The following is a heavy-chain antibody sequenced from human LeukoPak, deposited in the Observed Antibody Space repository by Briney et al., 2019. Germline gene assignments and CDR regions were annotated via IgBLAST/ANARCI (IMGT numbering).Heavy chain of an antibody. D-gene: IGHD3-9*01. V-gene: IGHV5-51*01. Sequence: GEPLKIPCKTSGYSFTTYWIGWFRQMPGRGLEFMGITNIGDSHLKYSPSFQGQVNISADKSITTAYLQWSSLKTSDTAIYYCVRSYFDWFLDVGGYFDFWGQGTLVPVLS. CDR3: VRSYFDWFLDVGGYFDF. CDR1: GYSFTTYW. CDR2: TNIGDSHL. J-gene: IGHJ4*02.